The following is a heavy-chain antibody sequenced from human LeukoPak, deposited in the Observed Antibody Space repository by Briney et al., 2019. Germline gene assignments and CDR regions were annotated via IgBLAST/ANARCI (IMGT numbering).Heavy chain of an antibody. CDR2: ISYDGSNK. CDR3: ARGHRFLEWLLYPIEYYYYYMDV. CDR1: GFTFDTYW. Sequence: GGSLRLSCAASGFTFDTYWMSWVRQAPGKGLEWVAVISYDGSNKYYADSVKGRFTISRDNSKNTLYLQMNSLRAEDTAVYYCARGHRFLEWLLYPIEYYYYYMDVWGKGTTVTVSS. J-gene: IGHJ6*03. V-gene: IGHV3-30*03. D-gene: IGHD3-3*01.